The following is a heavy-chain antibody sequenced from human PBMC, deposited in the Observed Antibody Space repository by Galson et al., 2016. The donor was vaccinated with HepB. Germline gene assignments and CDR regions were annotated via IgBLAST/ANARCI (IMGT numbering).Heavy chain of an antibody. CDR2: VPHYGNNK. CDR1: GFTFRSYP. V-gene: IGHV3-30-3*01. Sequence: SLRLSCAASGFTFRSYPMHWVRQAPGKGLEWVTVVPHYGNNKYYADSVKGRFTVSRDNSKNTLYLRMNSLRAEDTAVYYCAKGDDFWSGYYGGLWGQGTLVTVSS. J-gene: IGHJ4*02. CDR3: AKGDDFWSGYYGGL. D-gene: IGHD3-3*01.